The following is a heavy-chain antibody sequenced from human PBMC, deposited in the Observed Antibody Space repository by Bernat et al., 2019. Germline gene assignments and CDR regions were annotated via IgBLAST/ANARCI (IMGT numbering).Heavy chain of an antibody. J-gene: IGHJ4*02. CDR1: GFTFSSYW. CDR3: ATHVRLRFLEWLFTN. CDR2: IKQDGSEK. Sequence: EVQLVESGGGLVQPGGSLRLSCAASGFTFSSYWMSWVRQAPGKGLEWVANIKQDGSEKYYVDSVKGRFTISRDNAKNSLYLQMNSLRAEDTAVYYCATHVRLRFLEWLFTNWGQGTLVTVSS. V-gene: IGHV3-7*03. D-gene: IGHD3-3*01.